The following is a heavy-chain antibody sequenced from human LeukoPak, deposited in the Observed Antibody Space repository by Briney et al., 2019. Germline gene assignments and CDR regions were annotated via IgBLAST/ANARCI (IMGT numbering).Heavy chain of an antibody. Sequence: PGGSLRLSCAASGFSFSSYAMSWVRQGPGKGLEWVSAISSGGGLTYYADSVRGRFTISRDNSRNTVYLQMNSLRAEDTAVYYCAKDGRWLQFCCWGQGTLVTVSA. J-gene: IGHJ4*02. D-gene: IGHD5-24*01. CDR3: AKDGRWLQFCC. CDR1: GFSFSSYA. V-gene: IGHV3-23*01. CDR2: ISSGGGLT.